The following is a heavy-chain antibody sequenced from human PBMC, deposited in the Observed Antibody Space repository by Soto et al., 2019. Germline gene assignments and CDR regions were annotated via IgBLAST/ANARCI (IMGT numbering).Heavy chain of an antibody. CDR1: GYTFPNFG. Sequence: GASVKVSCKASGYTFPNFGISWVRQAPGQGLEWLGWISTDNGDTKYAQKIQARVTLTTDTATTTVYMELTSLRPDDTAVYYCTRDGEYHDILTGHFVNDHWG. CDR2: ISTDNGDT. D-gene: IGHD3-9*01. J-gene: IGHJ4*01. CDR3: TRDGEYHDILTGHFVNDH. V-gene: IGHV1-18*04.